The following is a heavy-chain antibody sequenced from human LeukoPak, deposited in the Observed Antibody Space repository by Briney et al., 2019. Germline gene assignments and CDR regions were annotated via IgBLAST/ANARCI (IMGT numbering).Heavy chain of an antibody. CDR1: GGSISSYY. CDR2: IYYSGSA. J-gene: IGHJ4*02. CDR3: ARKGYSNYGYIDY. Sequence: SETLSLTCTVSGGSISSYYWSWIRQPPGKGLEWIGYIYYSGSANYNPSLKSRVTISVDTSKNQFSLKLSSVTAADTAVYYCARKGYSNYGYIDYWGQGTLVTVSS. V-gene: IGHV4-59*01. D-gene: IGHD4-11*01.